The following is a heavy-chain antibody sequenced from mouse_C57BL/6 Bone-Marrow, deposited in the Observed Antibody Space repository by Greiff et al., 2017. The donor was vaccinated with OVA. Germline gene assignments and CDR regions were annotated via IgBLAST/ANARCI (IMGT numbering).Heavy chain of an antibody. V-gene: IGHV5-12*01. J-gene: IGHJ4*01. D-gene: IGHD1-1*01. CDR2: ISNGGGST. Sequence: EVQLQESGGGLVQPGGSLKLSCAASGFTFSDYYMYWVRQTPEKRLEWVAYISNGGGSTYYPDTVKGRFTISRDNAKNTLYLQMSRLKSEDTAMYYCARPDYYYGSSYVSMDYWGQGTSVTVSS. CDR1: GFTFSDYY. CDR3: ARPDYYYGSSYVSMDY.